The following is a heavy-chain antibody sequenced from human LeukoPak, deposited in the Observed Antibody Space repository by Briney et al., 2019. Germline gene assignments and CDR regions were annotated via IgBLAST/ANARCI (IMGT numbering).Heavy chain of an antibody. J-gene: IGHJ4*02. CDR1: GGSISSYY. Sequence: PSETLSLTCTVSGGSISSYYWSWIRQPPGKGLEWIGYIYYSGSTNYNPSLKSRVTISVDTSKNQFSLKLSSVTAADTAVYYCAREGSGSSWYPDYWGQGTLVTVSS. V-gene: IGHV4-59*01. CDR2: IYYSGST. CDR3: AREGSGSSWYPDY. D-gene: IGHD6-13*01.